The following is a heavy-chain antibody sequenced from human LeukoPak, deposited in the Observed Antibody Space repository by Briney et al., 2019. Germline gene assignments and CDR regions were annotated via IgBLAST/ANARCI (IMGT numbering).Heavy chain of an antibody. CDR3: AKEFSIMITFGGVIVTDY. Sequence: GGSLRLSCAASGFTFSRYAMSWVRQAPGKGLEWVSAISGSGGSTYYADSVKGRFTISRDNSKNTLYLQMNSLRAEDTAVYYCAKEFSIMITFGGVIVTDYWGQGTLVTVSS. V-gene: IGHV3-23*01. D-gene: IGHD3-16*02. CDR1: GFTFSRYA. J-gene: IGHJ4*02. CDR2: ISGSGGST.